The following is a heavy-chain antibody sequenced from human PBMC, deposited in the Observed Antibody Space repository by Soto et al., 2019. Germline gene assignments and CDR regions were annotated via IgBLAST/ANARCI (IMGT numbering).Heavy chain of an antibody. CDR3: ARAIIRPYYFDF. CDR2: INPSGGDT. CDR1: GYIFTNYY. J-gene: IGHJ4*02. Sequence: GASVKVSCKASGYIFTNYYIHWVRQAPGQGLEWMGIINPSGGDTTYAQKFQGRVTMTRDTSTTTVYMELSSLRSEDTALYFCARAIIRPYYFDFWGQGTLVTLSS. V-gene: IGHV1-46*03. D-gene: IGHD3-10*01.